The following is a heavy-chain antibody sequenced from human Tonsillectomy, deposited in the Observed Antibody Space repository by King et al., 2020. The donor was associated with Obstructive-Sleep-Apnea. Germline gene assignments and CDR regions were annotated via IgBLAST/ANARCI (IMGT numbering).Heavy chain of an antibody. V-gene: IGHV3-21*01. CDR3: ARSITMVRGVGVNWFDP. CDR1: GFTFSSYS. D-gene: IGHD3-10*01. Sequence: VQLVESGGGLVKPGGSLRLSCAASGFTFSSYSMNWVRQAPGKGLEWVSSISSSSSYIYYTDSLKGRFTISRDNAKNSLYLQMNSLRAEDTAVYYCARSITMVRGVGVNWFDPWGQGTLVTVSS. J-gene: IGHJ5*02. CDR2: ISSSSSYI.